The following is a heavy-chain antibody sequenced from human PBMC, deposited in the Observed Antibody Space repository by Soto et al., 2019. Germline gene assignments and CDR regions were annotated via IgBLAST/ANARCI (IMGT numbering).Heavy chain of an antibody. J-gene: IGHJ6*04. V-gene: IGHV4-34*01. D-gene: IGHD2-15*01. CDR2: INHSGST. CDR1: GGSFSGYY. Sequence: SETLSLTCAVYGGSFSGYYWSWIRQPPGKGLEWIGEINHSGSTNYNPSLKSRVTISVDTSKNQFSLKLSSVTAADTAVYYCASPSDCSGGSCYGPDVWGKGTTVTVSS. CDR3: ASPSDCSGGSCYGPDV.